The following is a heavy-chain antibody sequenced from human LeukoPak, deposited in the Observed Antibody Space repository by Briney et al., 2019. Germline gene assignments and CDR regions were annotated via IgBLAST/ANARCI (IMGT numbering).Heavy chain of an antibody. CDR2: IYYSGTT. D-gene: IGHD3-3*01. CDR1: GGSISSSSYS. J-gene: IGHJ4*02. Sequence: NPSETLSLTCTVSGGSISSSSYSWRWIRQPPGKGLEWIGSIYYSGTTYYNPSLKSRVTISVDTSKIQFSLKLSSVAATDTAVYFCARLRFDFWSGYTHPYFDYWGQGTLVTVSS. V-gene: IGHV4-39*01. CDR3: ARLRFDFWSGYTHPYFDY.